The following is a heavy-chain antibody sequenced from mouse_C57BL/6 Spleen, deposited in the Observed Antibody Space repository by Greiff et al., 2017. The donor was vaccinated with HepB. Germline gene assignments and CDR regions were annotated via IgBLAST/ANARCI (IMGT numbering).Heavy chain of an antibody. J-gene: IGHJ4*01. Sequence: DVHLVESGGGLVKPGGSLKLSCAASGFTFSSYAMSWVRQTPEKRLEWVATISDGGSYTYYPDNVKGRFTISRDNAKNNLYLQMSHLKSEDTAMYYCARDRGNYNYAMDYWGQGTSVTVSS. D-gene: IGHD2-1*01. CDR3: ARDRGNYNYAMDY. CDR1: GFTFSSYA. CDR2: ISDGGSYT. V-gene: IGHV5-4*01.